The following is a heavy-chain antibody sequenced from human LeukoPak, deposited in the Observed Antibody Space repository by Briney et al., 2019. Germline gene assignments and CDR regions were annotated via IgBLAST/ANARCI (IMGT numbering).Heavy chain of an antibody. V-gene: IGHV1-46*01. D-gene: IGHD1-14*01. Sequence: ASVKVSCKASGYTFTNFYMHWVRQAPGQGLEWMGIINPSDDSTIYAQKFQGRVTVTRDTSTSTVYMELSSLRSEDTAVYYCARAWRYTDWFDHWGQGTLVTVSS. CDR3: ARAWRYTDWFDH. CDR2: INPSDDST. J-gene: IGHJ5*02. CDR1: GYTFTNFY.